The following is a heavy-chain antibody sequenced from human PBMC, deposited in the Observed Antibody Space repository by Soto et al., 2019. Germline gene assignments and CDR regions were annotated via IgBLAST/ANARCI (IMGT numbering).Heavy chain of an antibody. CDR1: AGYLDSYY. D-gene: IGHD3-22*01. V-gene: IGHV4-59*01. J-gene: IGHJ3*02. CDR2: IYYRGAT. CDR3: ASGFYDSRGYSEAFDI. Sequence: PSETLSLTCTVSAGYLDSYYWNWIRQSPEKGLEWLAYIYYRGATNYNPSFRSRATISLDTSKNQFSLNLRSVTAADTAVYYCASGFYDSRGYSEAFDIWGQGTKVTVSS.